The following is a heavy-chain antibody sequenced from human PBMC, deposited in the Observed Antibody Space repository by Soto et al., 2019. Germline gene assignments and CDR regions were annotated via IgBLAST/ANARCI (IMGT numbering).Heavy chain of an antibody. J-gene: IGHJ5*02. CDR3: ARDLSSIAARWFDP. D-gene: IGHD6-6*01. CDR1: GGSISSYY. CDR2: IYYSGST. Sequence: SETLSLTCTVSGGSISSYYWSWIRQPPGKGLEWIGYIYYSGSTNYNPSLKSRVTISVDTSKNQFSLKLSSVTAADTAVYYCARDLSSIAARWFDPWGQGTLVTVSS. V-gene: IGHV4-59*01.